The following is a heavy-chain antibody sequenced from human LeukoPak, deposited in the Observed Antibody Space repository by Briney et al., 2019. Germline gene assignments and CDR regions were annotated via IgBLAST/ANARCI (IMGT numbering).Heavy chain of an antibody. V-gene: IGHV3-30*18. J-gene: IGHJ3*02. D-gene: IGHD2-2*01. Sequence: GGSPRLSCAASGFTFSSYGMHWVRQAPGKGLEWVAVISYDGSNKYYADSVKGRFTISRDNSKDTLYLQMNSLRPEDTAIYYCAKSKPPREYCSVTTCYAGFGAFDIWGQGTMVTVFS. CDR3: AKSKPPREYCSVTTCYAGFGAFDI. CDR2: ISYDGSNK. CDR1: GFTFSSYG.